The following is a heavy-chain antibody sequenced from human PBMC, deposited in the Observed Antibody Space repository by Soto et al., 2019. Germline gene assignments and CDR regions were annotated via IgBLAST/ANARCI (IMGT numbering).Heavy chain of an antibody. CDR2: IFDSGST. V-gene: IGHV4-59*01. D-gene: IGHD3-10*02. CDR3: ASMIGDPVLSFDS. Sequence: QVQLQDSGPGLVKPSETLSLTCTVSGGSISSYYWSWIRQPPGKGLEWIGFIFDSGSTSYNPSLNSRVTISIDTSEYQFSLKLNSVTAADTAVYYCASMIGDPVLSFDSWGQGTLVAVSS. J-gene: IGHJ5*01. CDR1: GGSISSYY.